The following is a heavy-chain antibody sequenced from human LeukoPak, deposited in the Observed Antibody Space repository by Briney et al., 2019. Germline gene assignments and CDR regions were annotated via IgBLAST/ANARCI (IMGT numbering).Heavy chain of an antibody. CDR2: INHSGST. D-gene: IGHD3-22*01. V-gene: IGHV4-34*01. J-gene: IGHJ4*02. Sequence: SETLSLTCAVYGGSFSGYYWSWIRQPPGKGLEWIGEINHSGSTNYNPSLKSRVTISVDTSKNQFSLKLSSVTAADTAVHYCARGQYYDSSGYFPLDYWGQGTLVTVSS. CDR3: ARGQYYDSSGYFPLDY. CDR1: GGSFSGYY.